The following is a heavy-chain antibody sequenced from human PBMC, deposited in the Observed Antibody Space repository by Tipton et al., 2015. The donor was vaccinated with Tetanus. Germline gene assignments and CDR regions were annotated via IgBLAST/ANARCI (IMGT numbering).Heavy chain of an antibody. D-gene: IGHD2-2*01. CDR1: GGSISGSY. Sequence: LRLSCTVSGGSISGSYWNWIRQPPGKGLEWVGYVYYNGNTHYNPALKSRVTISVDTSKNQFSLKLSSVTAADTAIYYCAREVPAAGHFDSWGQGTLVTVSS. CDR3: AREVPAAGHFDS. CDR2: VYYNGNT. J-gene: IGHJ4*02. V-gene: IGHV4-59*01.